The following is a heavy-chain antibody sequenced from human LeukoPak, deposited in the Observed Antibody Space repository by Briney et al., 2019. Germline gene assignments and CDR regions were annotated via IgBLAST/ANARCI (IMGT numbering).Heavy chain of an antibody. CDR2: IYYGGST. J-gene: IGHJ3*02. CDR3: ARHVLFWVDIVVVPAAIPVLDAFDI. V-gene: IGHV4-39*01. CDR1: GGSISSSSYS. D-gene: IGHD2-2*02. Sequence: SETLSLTCTVSGGSISSSSYSWGWIRQPPGEGLEWIGSIYYGGSTYYNPALTSRVTITVDTSKNQFSLKLSSVTAADTAVYYCARHVLFWVDIVVVPAAIPVLDAFDIWGQGTMVTVSS.